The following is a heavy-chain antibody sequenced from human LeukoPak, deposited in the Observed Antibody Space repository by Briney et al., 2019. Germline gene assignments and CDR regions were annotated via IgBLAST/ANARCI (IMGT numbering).Heavy chain of an antibody. CDR3: AKHRRHYDSSGYYSCYFDY. J-gene: IGHJ4*02. CDR1: GFTFSSYA. V-gene: IGHV3-23*01. Sequence: PGGSLRLSCAASGFTFSSYAMSWVRQAPGKGLEWVSAISGSGGSTYYADSVKGRFTISRDNSKNTLYLQMNSLRAEDMAVYYCAKHRRHYDSSGYYSCYFDYWGQGTLVTVSS. CDR2: ISGSGGST. D-gene: IGHD3-22*01.